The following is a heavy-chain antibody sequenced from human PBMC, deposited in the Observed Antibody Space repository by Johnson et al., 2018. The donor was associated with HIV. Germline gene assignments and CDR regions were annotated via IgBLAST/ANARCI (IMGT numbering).Heavy chain of an antibody. Sequence: VQLVESGGGVVQPGRSLRLSCAASGFTFSNYGIHWVRQAPGKGLEWVAFIRYDGSNKYYADSMKGRFTISRDNSKNTLYMQMNSLRAEDTAVYYCAREDLYGAGPDAFDIWGQGTMVTVSS. V-gene: IGHV3-33*08. CDR1: GFTFSNYG. CDR2: IRYDGSNK. D-gene: IGHD4-17*01. J-gene: IGHJ3*02. CDR3: AREDLYGAGPDAFDI.